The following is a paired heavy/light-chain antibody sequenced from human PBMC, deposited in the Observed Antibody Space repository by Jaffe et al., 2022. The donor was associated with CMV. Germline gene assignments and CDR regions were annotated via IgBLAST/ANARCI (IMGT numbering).Light chain of an antibody. V-gene: IGLV2-14*03. CDR1: SSDVGAYNY. CDR3: SSYTSSTSVV. CDR2: DVS. J-gene: IGLJ2*01. Sequence: QSALTQPASVSGSPGQSITISCTGTSSDVGAYNYVSWYQQHPGKAPKLLIYDVSNRPSGVSDHFSGSKSGNTASLTISGLQAEDEADYYCSSYTSSTSVVFGGGTKLTVL.
Heavy chain of an antibody. V-gene: IGHV4-31*03. CDR1: GGSISSGGYY. J-gene: IGHJ4*02. CDR2: ILYRGDT. CDR3: ARVGPFYYDTSGYYLDS. Sequence: QVQLQESGPGLVMPSQTLSLTCTVSGGSISSGGYYWSWIRQHPGEGLELIGYILYRGDTFYHPTLQSRATISVDTSQNQLSLHLSSVTAADTAVYYCARVGPFYYDTSGYYLDSWGQGILVTVSS. D-gene: IGHD3-22*01.